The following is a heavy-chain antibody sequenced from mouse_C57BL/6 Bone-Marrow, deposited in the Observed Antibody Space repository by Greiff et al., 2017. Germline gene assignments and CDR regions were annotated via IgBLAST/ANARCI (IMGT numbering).Heavy chain of an antibody. Sequence: VQLQQPGAELVRPGTSVKLSCKASGYTFTSYWMHWVKQRPGQGLEWIGVIDPSDSYTNYNQKFKGKATLTVDTSSSTAYMQLSSLTSEDSAVYYCARFDGYYGGYFDVWGTGTTVTVSS. CDR1: GYTFTSYW. J-gene: IGHJ1*03. D-gene: IGHD2-3*01. CDR2: IDPSDSYT. CDR3: ARFDGYYGGYFDV. V-gene: IGHV1-59*01.